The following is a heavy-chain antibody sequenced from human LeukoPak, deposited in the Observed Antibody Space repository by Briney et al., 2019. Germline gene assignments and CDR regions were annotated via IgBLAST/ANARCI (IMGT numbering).Heavy chain of an antibody. V-gene: IGHV3-11*06. CDR2: ISGTSSYT. CDR3: ARLGSMSAAGTPEN. CDR1: GFTISDNC. D-gene: IGHD6-13*01. Sequence: GGSLRFTCAASGFTISDNCMSWIRQAPGKGLEWVSYISGTSSYTTYADSVKGRFTISRDNAKNALYLQMNSLRGEDTAVYYCARLGSMSAAGTPENWGERALVTVSS. J-gene: IGHJ1*01.